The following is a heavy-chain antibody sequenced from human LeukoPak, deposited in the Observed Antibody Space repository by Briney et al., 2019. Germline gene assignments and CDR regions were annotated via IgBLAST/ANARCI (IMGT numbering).Heavy chain of an antibody. CDR1: GFTVSSNY. V-gene: IGHV3-53*01. D-gene: IGHD6-19*01. CDR3: ARDSAVGHAFDI. Sequence: GGSLRLSCAASGFTVSSNYMSWVRQAPGKGLEWVSVFYSGGSTYYADSVKGRFTISRDNSKNTLYLQMNSLRAEDTAVYYCARDSAVGHAFDIWGQGTMVTVSS. J-gene: IGHJ3*02. CDR2: FYSGGST.